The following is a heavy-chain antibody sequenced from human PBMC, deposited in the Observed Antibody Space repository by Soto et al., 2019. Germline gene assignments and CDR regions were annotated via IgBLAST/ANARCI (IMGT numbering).Heavy chain of an antibody. D-gene: IGHD3-10*01. CDR2: ISYDGSNK. CDR3: AKDWGMVRGHWYFDL. Sequence: QVQLVESGGGVVQPGRSLRLSCAASGFTFSSYGMHWVRQAPGKGLEWVAVISYDGSNKYYADSVKGRFTISRDNSKNTLYRQMNSLRAEDTAVYYCAKDWGMVRGHWYFDLWGRGTLVTVSS. CDR1: GFTFSSYG. V-gene: IGHV3-30*18. J-gene: IGHJ2*01.